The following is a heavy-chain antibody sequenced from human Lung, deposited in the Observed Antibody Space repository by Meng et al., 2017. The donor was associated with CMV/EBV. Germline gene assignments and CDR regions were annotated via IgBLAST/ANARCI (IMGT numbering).Heavy chain of an antibody. CDR1: GITLSDYY. CDR3: ARAGAGTRYFDY. Sequence: SGITLSDYYMDWVRQAPGKGLEWVARTRNKASGFTTEYAASVKGRFTISRDDSKNSLYLQMDSLKTEDTAVYHCARAGAGTRYFDYWGQGTLVTVSS. J-gene: IGHJ4*02. CDR2: TRNKASGFTT. D-gene: IGHD1-14*01. V-gene: IGHV3-72*01.